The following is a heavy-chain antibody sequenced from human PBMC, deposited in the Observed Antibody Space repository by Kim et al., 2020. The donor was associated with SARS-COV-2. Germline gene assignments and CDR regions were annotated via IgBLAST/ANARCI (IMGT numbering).Heavy chain of an antibody. V-gene: IGHV3-33*01. CDR3: ARENGPIFGVVIIIPPGGMDV. D-gene: IGHD3-3*01. CDR1: GFTFSSYG. Sequence: GGSLRLSCAASGFTFSSYGMHWVRQAPGKGLEWVAVIWYDGSNKYYADSVKGRFTISRDNSKNTLYLQMNSLRAEDTAVYYCARENGPIFGVVIIIPPGGMDVWGQGTTVTVSS. CDR2: IWYDGSNK. J-gene: IGHJ6*02.